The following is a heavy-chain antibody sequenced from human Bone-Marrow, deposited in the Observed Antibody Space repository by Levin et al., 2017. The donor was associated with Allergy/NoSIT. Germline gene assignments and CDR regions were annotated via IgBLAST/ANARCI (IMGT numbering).Heavy chain of an antibody. D-gene: IGHD3-16*01. V-gene: IGHV5-51*01. CDR3: ARRGGNWFDP. J-gene: IGHJ5*02. CDR2: IYPADSDT. CDR1: GYNFNTYW. Sequence: KVSCKASGYNFNTYWIAWVRQMPGKGLEYMGIIYPADSDTRYFPSFEGQVTMSADKSISTAYLQWSSLKAADTAMYYCARRGGNWFDPWGQGTLVTVSS.